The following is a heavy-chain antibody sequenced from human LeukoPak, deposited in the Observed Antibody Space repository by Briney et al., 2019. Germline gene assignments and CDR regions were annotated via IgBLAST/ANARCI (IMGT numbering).Heavy chain of an antibody. CDR2: INPSGGST. CDR1: GYTFTSYY. J-gene: IGHJ1*01. D-gene: IGHD2-15*01. CDR3: ARDRCSGGSSYPEYFQH. Sequence: ASVKVSCKASGYTFTSYYMHWVRQAPGQGLEWMGIINPSGGSTSYAQKFQGRVTMTRDTSTSTVYMELSSLRSEDTAAYYCARDRCSGGSSYPEYFQHWGQGTLVTVSS. V-gene: IGHV1-46*01.